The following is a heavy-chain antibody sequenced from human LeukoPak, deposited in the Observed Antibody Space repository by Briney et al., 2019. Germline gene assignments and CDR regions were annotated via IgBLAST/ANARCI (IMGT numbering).Heavy chain of an antibody. V-gene: IGHV1-69*13. J-gene: IGHJ4*02. Sequence: ASVKVSCKASGGTFSSYAISWVRQAPGQGLEWMGGIIPIFGTANYAQKFQGRVTITADESTSTAYMELSSLRSEDTAVYYCARISDSYGAFDYWGQGTLVTVSS. CDR3: ARISDSYGAFDY. CDR1: GGTFSSYA. CDR2: IIPIFGTA. D-gene: IGHD5-18*01.